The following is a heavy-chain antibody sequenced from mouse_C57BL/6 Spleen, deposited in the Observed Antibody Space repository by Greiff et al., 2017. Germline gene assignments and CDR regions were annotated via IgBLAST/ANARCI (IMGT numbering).Heavy chain of an antibody. V-gene: IGHV1-54*01. J-gene: IGHJ4*01. Sequence: QVQLQQSGAELVRPGTSVKVSCKASGYAFTNYLIEWVKQRPGQGLEWIGVINPGSGGTNYNEKFKGKATLTADKSSSTAYMQLSRLTSEDSAVYFGARYDYDYAMDYWGQGTSVTVSS. D-gene: IGHD2-4*01. CDR2: INPGSGGT. CDR3: ARYDYDYAMDY. CDR1: GYAFTNYL.